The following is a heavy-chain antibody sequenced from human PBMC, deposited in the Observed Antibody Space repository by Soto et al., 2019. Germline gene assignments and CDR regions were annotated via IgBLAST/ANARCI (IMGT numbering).Heavy chain of an antibody. D-gene: IGHD6-6*01. Sequence: QVRLHQWGAGLLKPSETLSLTCAVYGGSFSDYYWSWIRQTPGRGLEWIGEIKLNVGSNPNPTFTSRLTMSLDTSQNHLSLNLTSVTAADSGIYYCARGHRARQFVHELWGQGLLVTVSS. V-gene: IGHV4-34*01. CDR3: ARGHRARQFVHEL. CDR1: GGSFSDYY. J-gene: IGHJ4*02. CDR2: IKLNVGS.